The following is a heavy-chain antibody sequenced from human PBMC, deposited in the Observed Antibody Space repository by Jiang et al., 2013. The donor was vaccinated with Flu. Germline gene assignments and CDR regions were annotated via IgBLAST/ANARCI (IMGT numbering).Heavy chain of an antibody. CDR1: GFTFSSYA. Sequence: SCAASGFTFSSYAMSWVRQAPGKGLEWVSAISGSGGSTYYADSVKGRFTISRDNSKNTLYLQMNSLRAEDTAVYYCAKEGPYNWNYFYHFDYWGQGTLVTVSS. CDR2: ISGSGGST. J-gene: IGHJ4*02. CDR3: AKEGPYNWNYFYHFDY. D-gene: IGHD1-7*01. V-gene: IGHV3-23*01.